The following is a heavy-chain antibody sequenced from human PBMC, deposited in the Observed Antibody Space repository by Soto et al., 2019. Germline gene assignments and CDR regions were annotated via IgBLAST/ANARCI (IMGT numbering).Heavy chain of an antibody. CDR1: GFTFSTYA. CDR2: ISYDGSNN. D-gene: IGHD6-19*01. CDR3: ARVHSSGWYASDY. J-gene: IGHJ4*02. Sequence: QVQLVESGGGVVQPGRSLTLSCAASGFTFSTYALHWVRQAPGKGLEWVAVISYDGSNNYYADSVKGRFTISRDNSNNTLYLQMNSLRAEDTAVYYWARVHSSGWYASDYWGQGTLVTVSS. V-gene: IGHV3-30-3*01.